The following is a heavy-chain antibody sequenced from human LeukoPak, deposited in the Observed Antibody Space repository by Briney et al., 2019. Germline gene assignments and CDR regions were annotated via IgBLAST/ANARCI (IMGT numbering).Heavy chain of an antibody. V-gene: IGHV4-30-4*01. D-gene: IGHD2-8*02. CDR3: SRSTGGLDS. J-gene: IGHJ4*02. Sequence: SETLSLTCTVSGVSIRSGESYWGWIRQPPGKGLEWIACVSSSGTTYYNPSLKSRVSISLDTSGNQLSLKLSSVTAADTAVYYCSRSTGGLDSWGQGTLVSVSS. CDR2: VSSSGTT. CDR1: GVSIRSGESY.